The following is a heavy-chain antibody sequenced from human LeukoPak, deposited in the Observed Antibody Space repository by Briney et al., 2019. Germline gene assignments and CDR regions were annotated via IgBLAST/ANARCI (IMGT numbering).Heavy chain of an antibody. V-gene: IGHV3-43*02. Sequence: PGGSLRLSCAASGFTYDDYAMHWVRQAPGKGLEWVSVISGDGGSTYYADSVKGRFTISRENSKNSLYLQMNSLRTEGTALYYCAKEGYSGYDLDYWGQGTLVTVSS. D-gene: IGHD5-12*01. CDR3: AKEGYSGYDLDY. CDR2: ISGDGGST. CDR1: GFTYDDYA. J-gene: IGHJ4*02.